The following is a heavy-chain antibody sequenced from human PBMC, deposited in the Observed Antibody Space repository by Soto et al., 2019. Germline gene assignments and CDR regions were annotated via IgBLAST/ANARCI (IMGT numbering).Heavy chain of an antibody. CDR1: GFTLSGSA. J-gene: IGHJ4*02. D-gene: IGHD2-15*01. Sequence: EVQLVESGGGLVQPGESLKLSCAASGFTLSGSAVHWVRQASGKGLEWVGRIRSKTHSYATEYIASVKGRFTMSRDDSNNPAYLQMNGLKTGGTAVYYCTRSGGSYSFGYWGQGTLVTVSS. V-gene: IGHV3-73*02. CDR3: TRSGGSYSFGY. CDR2: IRSKTHSYAT.